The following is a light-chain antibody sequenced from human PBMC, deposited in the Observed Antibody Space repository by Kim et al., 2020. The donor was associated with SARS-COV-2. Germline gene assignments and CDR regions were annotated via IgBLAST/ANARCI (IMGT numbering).Light chain of an antibody. CDR2: AAS. V-gene: IGKV1-16*01. CDR3: QQYSGYPRT. Sequence: GSVGDRVTLPCRASQDISSNLAWFQQKPGKAPKSLIYAASSLQSGAPSRFSGAGSGTDFTLTISTLQAEDSETYYCQQYSGYPRTFGQGTKVDIK. J-gene: IGKJ1*01. CDR1: QDISSN.